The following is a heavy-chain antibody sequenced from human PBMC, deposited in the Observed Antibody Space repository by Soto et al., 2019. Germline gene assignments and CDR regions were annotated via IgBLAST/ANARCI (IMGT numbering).Heavy chain of an antibody. CDR3: AREEYDILTGPPVHY. V-gene: IGHV3-66*01. Sequence: PGGSLRLSCAASGFTVSSNYMSWVRQAPGKGLEWVSVIYSGGSTYYADSVKGRFTISRDNSKNTLYLQMNSLRAEDTAVYYCAREEYDILTGPPVHYWGQGTLVTVSS. D-gene: IGHD3-9*01. J-gene: IGHJ4*02. CDR1: GFTVSSNY. CDR2: IYSGGST.